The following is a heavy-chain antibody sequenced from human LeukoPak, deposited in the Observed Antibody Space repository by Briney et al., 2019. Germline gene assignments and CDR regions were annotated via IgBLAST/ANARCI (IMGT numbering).Heavy chain of an antibody. V-gene: IGHV3-48*03. CDR3: ASDPVYSGSYYEAFDI. Sequence: TGGSLRLSCAASGFTFSSYEMNWVRQAPGKGLEWVSYISNRGDTIFYADSVKGRFIISRDNAKNSLYLQMNSLRAEDTAVYYCASDPVYSGSYYEAFDIWGQGTMVTVSS. CDR1: GFTFSSYE. D-gene: IGHD1-26*01. J-gene: IGHJ3*02. CDR2: ISNRGDTI.